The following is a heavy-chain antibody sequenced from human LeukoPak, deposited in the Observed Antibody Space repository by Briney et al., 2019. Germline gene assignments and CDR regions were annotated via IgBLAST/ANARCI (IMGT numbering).Heavy chain of an antibody. Sequence: SVKVSCKASGYTFTGYYMHWVRQAPGQGLGWMGRIIPILGIANYAQKFQGRVTITADKSTSTAYMELSSLRSEDTAVYYCASELAYCGGDCYGPAGWFDPWGQGTLVTVSS. D-gene: IGHD2-21*02. CDR1: GYTFTGYY. V-gene: IGHV1-69*04. CDR2: IIPILGIA. CDR3: ASELAYCGGDCYGPAGWFDP. J-gene: IGHJ5*02.